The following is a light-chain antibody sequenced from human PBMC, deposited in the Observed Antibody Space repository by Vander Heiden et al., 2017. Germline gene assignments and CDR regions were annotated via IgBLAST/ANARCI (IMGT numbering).Light chain of an antibody. Sequence: DIVMIQSPLSLPVTPGESASISCRSSQSLLQTNGYSHLEWYLQKPGQSPQLLISLGSIRASGVPDRFTGSASGTDFILKISRVEAEDAGVYFCMQARHTPWTFGQGTKVEIK. J-gene: IGKJ1*01. CDR1: QSLLQTNGYSH. V-gene: IGKV2-28*01. CDR2: LGS. CDR3: MQARHTPWT.